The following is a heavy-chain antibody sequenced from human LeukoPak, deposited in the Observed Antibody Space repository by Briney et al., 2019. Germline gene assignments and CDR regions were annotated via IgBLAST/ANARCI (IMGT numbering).Heavy chain of an antibody. CDR2: ISYDGSNK. D-gene: IGHD1-26*01. Sequence: GGSLRLSCAASGFTFSSYAMHWVRQAPGKGLEWVAVISYDGSNKYYADSVKGRFTISRDNSKNTLYLQMNSLRAEDTAVYYCAKDTALVGANIDYWGQGTLVTVSS. J-gene: IGHJ4*02. V-gene: IGHV3-30-3*01. CDR1: GFTFSSYA. CDR3: AKDTALVGANIDY.